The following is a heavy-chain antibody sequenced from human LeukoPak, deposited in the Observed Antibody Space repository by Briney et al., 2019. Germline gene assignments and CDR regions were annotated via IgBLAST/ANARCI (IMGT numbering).Heavy chain of an antibody. CDR2: IYYSGST. D-gene: IGHD4-17*01. V-gene: IGHV4-30-4*01. CDR3: ASYGDYAGFGY. Sequence: KSSQTLSLTCTVSGGSISSGDYYWRWIRQPPGKGLEWIGYIYYSGSTYYNPSLKSRVTISVDTSKSQGSLKLSSVTAADTAVYYCASYGDYAGFGYWGQGTLVTVSS. J-gene: IGHJ4*02. CDR1: GGSISSGDYY.